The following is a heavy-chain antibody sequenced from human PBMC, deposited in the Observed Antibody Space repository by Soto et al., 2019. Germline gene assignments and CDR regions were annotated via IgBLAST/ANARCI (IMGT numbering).Heavy chain of an antibody. V-gene: IGHV4-59*01. CDR2: IHYNGNT. Sequence: TSETLSLTCTVSGDSISAYSWSWVRQPPGKGLEWIGNIHYNGNTKYNPSLKSRVTISVDTSKNQFSLKLSSVTAADTAVYYCAREHTKYNWFDPWGQGTLVTVSS. CDR1: GDSISAYS. J-gene: IGHJ5*02. CDR3: AREHTKYNWFDP.